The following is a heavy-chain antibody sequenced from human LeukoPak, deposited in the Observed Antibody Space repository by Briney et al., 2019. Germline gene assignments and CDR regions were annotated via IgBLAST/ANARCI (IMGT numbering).Heavy chain of an antibody. CDR3: ARVETPVTTTPPFDL. J-gene: IGHJ4*02. Sequence: SETLSLTCTLSGDSLSSGDYHWIWIRQPPGEGLEGSGNISNIRNTNYIPPLHSRVTISIDTSMNQFFLKLSSVTAADTAVYYCARVETPVTTTPPFDLWGQGTLVTVSS. V-gene: IGHV4-61*08. CDR2: ISNIRNT. D-gene: IGHD4-17*01. CDR1: GDSLSSGDYH.